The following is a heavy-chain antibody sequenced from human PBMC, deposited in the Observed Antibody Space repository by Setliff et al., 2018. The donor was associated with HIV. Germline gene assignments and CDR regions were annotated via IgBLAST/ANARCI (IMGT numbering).Heavy chain of an antibody. J-gene: IGHJ6*02. D-gene: IGHD2-2*01. CDR3: ARGRSCSSSSCYLVYYYYYGMDV. CDR2: IIHAGST. V-gene: IGHV4-34*01. Sequence: SETLSLTCAVYGGSFSGYYWSWIRQPPGKGLEWIGEIIHAGSTNYNPSLKSRVTISVDTSKNQFSLRLSSVTAADTAVYYCARGRSCSSSSCYLVYYYYYGMDVWGHGSTVTV. CDR1: GGSFSGYY.